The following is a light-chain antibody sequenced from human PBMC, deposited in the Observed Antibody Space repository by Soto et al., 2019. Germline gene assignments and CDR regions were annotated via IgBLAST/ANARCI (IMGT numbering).Light chain of an antibody. CDR2: KAS. CDR1: QSVSSW. CDR3: QQYDNYPYT. V-gene: IGKV1-5*03. Sequence: DIQMTQSPSILSASVGDRVTITCRASQSVSSWLAWYQQRPGKAPKILIYKASTLESGVPSRFSGSGSGTDFTLTISSLQPDDFATYFCQQYDNYPYTLGQGTKLEI. J-gene: IGKJ2*01.